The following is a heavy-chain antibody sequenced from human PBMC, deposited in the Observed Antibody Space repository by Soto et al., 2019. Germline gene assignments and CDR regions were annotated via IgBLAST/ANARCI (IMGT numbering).Heavy chain of an antibody. J-gene: IGHJ5*02. CDR3: ARAVSDSSGYYNWFDP. D-gene: IGHD3-22*01. CDR1: GGSISSYY. V-gene: IGHV4-59*01. CDR2: IYYSGST. Sequence: PSETLSLTCTVSGGSISSYYWSWIRQPPGKGLEWIGYIYYSGSTNYNPSLKSRVTISVDTSKNQFSLKLSSVTAADTAVYYCARAVSDSSGYYNWFDPWGQGTLVTVS.